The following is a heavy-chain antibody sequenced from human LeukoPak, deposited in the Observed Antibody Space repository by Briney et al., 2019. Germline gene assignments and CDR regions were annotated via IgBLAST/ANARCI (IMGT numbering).Heavy chain of an antibody. CDR2: IYYSGST. J-gene: IGHJ4*02. D-gene: IGHD6-19*01. CDR3: ARHRYSSAWSVVDY. Sequence: SETLSLTCTVSGGSISTYYWSWIRQPPGKGLEWIGNIYYSGSTNYNPSLKSRVTISVDTSKNQSSLKLTAVTAADTAVYYCARHRYSSAWSVVDYWGQGTLVTVSS. CDR1: GGSISTYY. V-gene: IGHV4-59*08.